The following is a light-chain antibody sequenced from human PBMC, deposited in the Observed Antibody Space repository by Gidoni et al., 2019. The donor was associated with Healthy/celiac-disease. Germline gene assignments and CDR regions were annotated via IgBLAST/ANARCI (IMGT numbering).Light chain of an antibody. CDR1: QGLLHSTGYNY. CDR2: LGS. J-gene: IGKJ2*01. Sequence: DSVMTQSPLSLPVTPGEPASISCRSSQGLLHSTGYNYLDWYLQKPGQSPQLLIYLGSNRASGVPDRCSGSGSGTDFTLKISRVEAEYVGVYYCMQALQTPYTFGQGTKLEIK. V-gene: IGKV2-28*01. CDR3: MQALQTPYT.